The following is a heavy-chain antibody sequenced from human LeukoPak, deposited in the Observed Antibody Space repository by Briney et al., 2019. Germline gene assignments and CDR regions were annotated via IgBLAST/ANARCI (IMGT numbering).Heavy chain of an antibody. Sequence: GGSLRLSCAASGFTFTTFWMNWVRQVPGKGLVWVSLINPDGSTTTYADSVKGRFTISRDNAKNTVYLLMNSLRGEDTAVYYCARDLRGSPDRWGQGTLVTVSS. CDR1: GFTFTTFW. CDR2: INPDGSTT. V-gene: IGHV3-74*01. D-gene: IGHD3-16*01. J-gene: IGHJ5*02. CDR3: ARDLRGSPDR.